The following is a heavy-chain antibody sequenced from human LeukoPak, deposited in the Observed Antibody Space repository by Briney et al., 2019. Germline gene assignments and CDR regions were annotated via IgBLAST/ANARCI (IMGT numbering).Heavy chain of an antibody. CDR2: INPSGGST. CDR3: ARVISGWSPKGAFDI. J-gene: IGHJ3*02. D-gene: IGHD6-19*01. CDR1: GYTFTSYY. V-gene: IGHV1-46*01. Sequence: ASVKVSCKASGYTFTSYYMHWVRQAPGQGLEWMGIINPSGGSTSYAQKFQGRVTMTRDTSISTAYMELSRLRSDDTAVYYCARVISGWSPKGAFDIWGQGTMVTVSS.